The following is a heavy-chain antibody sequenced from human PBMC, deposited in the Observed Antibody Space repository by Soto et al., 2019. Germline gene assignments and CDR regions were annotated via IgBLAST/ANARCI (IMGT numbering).Heavy chain of an antibody. D-gene: IGHD2-15*01. CDR1: GYTFTSYY. Sequence: ASAKVSCXASGYTFTSYYMHWVRQAPGQGLEWMGIINPSGGSTSYAQKFQGRVTMTRDTSTSTVYMELSSLRSEDTAVYCCASGGSDQVVLCYYWGQGTLVTVSS. V-gene: IGHV1-46*03. J-gene: IGHJ4*02. CDR3: ASGGSDQVVLCYY. CDR2: INPSGGST.